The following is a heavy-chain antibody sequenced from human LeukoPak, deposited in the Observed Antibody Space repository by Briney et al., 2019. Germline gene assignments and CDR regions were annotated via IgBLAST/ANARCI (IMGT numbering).Heavy chain of an antibody. V-gene: IGHV4-59*01. CDR1: GGSISSYY. CDR3: ARGRSSYYMDV. Sequence: SETLSLTCTVSGGSISSYYWSWIRQPPGKGLEWIGYIHYSGSTNYNPSLKSRVTISVDTSKNQFSLKLSSVTAADTAVYYCARGRSSYYMDVWGKGTTVTVSS. CDR2: IHYSGST. J-gene: IGHJ6*03.